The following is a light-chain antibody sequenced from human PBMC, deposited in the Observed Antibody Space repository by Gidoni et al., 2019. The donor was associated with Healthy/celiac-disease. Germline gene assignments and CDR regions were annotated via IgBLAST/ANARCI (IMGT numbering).Light chain of an antibody. CDR2: DAS. CDR1: QSVSSY. J-gene: IGKJ2*01. V-gene: IGKV3-11*01. Sequence: EIVLTQSPATLSLSPGERATLSCRASQSVSSYLAWYQQTPGQAPRLLIYDASNRATGIPARFSGSGSGTDFTLTISSLEPEDCAVYYCQQRSNWPSYTFGQGTKLEIK. CDR3: QQRSNWPSYT.